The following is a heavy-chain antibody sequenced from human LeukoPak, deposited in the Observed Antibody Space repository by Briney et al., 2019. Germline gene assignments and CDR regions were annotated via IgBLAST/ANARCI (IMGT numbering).Heavy chain of an antibody. Sequence: GESLKIPCKGSGYSFTSYWIGWVRQMPGRGLEWMGIIYPGDSDTRYSPSFQGQVTISADKSISTAYLQWSSLKASDTAMYYCAREVGYGSGSYDRFDGMDVWGQGTTVTVSS. CDR3: AREVGYGSGSYDRFDGMDV. J-gene: IGHJ6*02. V-gene: IGHV5-51*01. D-gene: IGHD3-10*01. CDR1: GYSFTSYW. CDR2: IYPGDSDT.